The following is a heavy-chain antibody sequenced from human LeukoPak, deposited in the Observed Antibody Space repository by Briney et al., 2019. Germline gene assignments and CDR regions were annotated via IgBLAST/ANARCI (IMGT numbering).Heavy chain of an antibody. D-gene: IGHD3-10*01. Sequence: ASVKVSCKASGYTFTSYGISWVRQAPGQGLEWMGWISAYNGNTNYAQKLQGRVTMTTDTSTSTAYMELRSVRSDDTAVYYCARDRRNYGSGSYLSLDPWGQGTLVTVSS. J-gene: IGHJ5*02. CDR1: GYTFTSYG. CDR3: ARDRRNYGSGSYLSLDP. V-gene: IGHV1-18*01. CDR2: ISAYNGNT.